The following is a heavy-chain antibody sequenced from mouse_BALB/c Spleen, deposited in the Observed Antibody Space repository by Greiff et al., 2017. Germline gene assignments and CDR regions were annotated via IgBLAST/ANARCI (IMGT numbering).Heavy chain of an antibody. V-gene: IGHV1-87*01. CDR2: IYPGDGDT. Sequence: QVQLQQSGAELARPGASVKLSCKASGYTFTSYWMQWVKQRPGQGLEWIGAIYPGDGDTRYTQKFKGKATLTADKSSSTAYMQLSSLASEDSAVYYCARGWLLNFDYWGQGTTLTVSS. CDR1: GYTFTSYW. D-gene: IGHD2-3*01. CDR3: ARGWLLNFDY. J-gene: IGHJ2*01.